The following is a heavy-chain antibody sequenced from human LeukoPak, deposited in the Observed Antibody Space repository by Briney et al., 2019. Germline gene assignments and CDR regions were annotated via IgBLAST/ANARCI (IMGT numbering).Heavy chain of an antibody. V-gene: IGHV3-48*03. Sequence: GGSLRLSCAASGFTFSSFEMIWVRQAPGKGLEWVSYITGSGSVTYYADPVKGRFTISRDNAKNSLYLQMNSLRAEDTAVYYCARSPKQQEAYWGQGTLVTVSS. D-gene: IGHD6-13*01. CDR1: GFTFSSFE. CDR3: ARSPKQQEAY. CDR2: ITGSGSVT. J-gene: IGHJ4*02.